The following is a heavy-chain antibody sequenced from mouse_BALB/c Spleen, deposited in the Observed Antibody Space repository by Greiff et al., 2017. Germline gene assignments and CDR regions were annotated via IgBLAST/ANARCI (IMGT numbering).Heavy chain of an antibody. V-gene: IGHV6-6*02. CDR3: TYYRYDGAWFAY. CDR2: IRLKSDNYAT. D-gene: IGHD2-14*01. CDR1: GFTFSSYW. Sequence: EVKVEESGGGLVQPGGSMKLSCVASGFTFSSYWMSWVRQSPEKGLEWVAEIRLKSDNYATHYAESVKGKFTISRDDSKSRLYLQMNSLRAEDTGIYYCTYYRYDGAWFAYWGQGTLVTVSA. J-gene: IGHJ3*01.